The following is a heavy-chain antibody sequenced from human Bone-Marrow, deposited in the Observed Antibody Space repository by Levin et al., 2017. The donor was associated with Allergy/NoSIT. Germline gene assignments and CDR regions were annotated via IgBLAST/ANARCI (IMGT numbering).Heavy chain of an antibody. V-gene: IGHV3-11*01. D-gene: IGHD6-6*01. Sequence: GGSLRLSCADSGFTFSGSFMSWIRQAPGKGLEWVSYISYDSATKYYADSVKGRFTISRDNDKTMLYLQMNSLRAEDTAVYYCARHFVSAFDIWGQGTMVTVSS. CDR3: ARHFVSAFDI. J-gene: IGHJ3*02. CDR1: GFTFSGSF. CDR2: ISYDSATK.